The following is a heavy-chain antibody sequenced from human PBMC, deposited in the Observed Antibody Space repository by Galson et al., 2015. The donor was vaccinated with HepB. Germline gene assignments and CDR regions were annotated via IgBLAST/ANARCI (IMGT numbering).Heavy chain of an antibody. V-gene: IGHV4-39*01. CDR3: ARLEVGWYFDL. J-gene: IGHJ2*01. CDR1: GGSISSSSYY. CDR2: IYYSGST. Sequence: ETLSLTCPVSGGSISSSSYYWGWIRQPPGKGLEWIGSIYYSGSTYYNPSLKSRVTISVDTSKNQFSLKLSSVTASDTAVYYCARLEVGWYFDLWGRGTLVTVSS. D-gene: IGHD2-2*01.